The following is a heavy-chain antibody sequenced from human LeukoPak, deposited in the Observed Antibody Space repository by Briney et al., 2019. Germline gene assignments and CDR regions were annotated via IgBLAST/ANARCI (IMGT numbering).Heavy chain of an antibody. CDR1: SGSISSYY. CDR3: GRQGYTASYYFLDY. D-gene: IGHD1-26*01. J-gene: IGHJ4*02. CDR2: IYTTGTT. V-gene: IGHV4-4*07. Sequence: SETLSLTCTVSSGSISSYYWGWVRQPPGKGLEWIGRIYTTGTTHYNPSLKSRVTMSMDTSTNQFSLNLRSMTAADTAVYYCGRQGYTASYYFLDYWSQGTRVAVS.